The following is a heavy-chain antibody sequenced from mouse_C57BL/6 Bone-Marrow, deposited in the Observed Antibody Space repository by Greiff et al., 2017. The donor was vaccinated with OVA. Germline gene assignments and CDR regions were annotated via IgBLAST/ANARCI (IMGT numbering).Heavy chain of an antibody. V-gene: IGHV1-55*01. CDR1: GYTFTSYW. Sequence: VQLQQPGAELVKPGASVKMSCKASGYTFTSYWITWVKQRPGQGLEWIGDIYPGSGSTNYNEKFKSKATLTVDTSSSTAYMQLSSLTSEDSAVYYCARRRYSNYDFDYWGQGTTLTVSS. CDR2: IYPGSGST. J-gene: IGHJ2*01. D-gene: IGHD2-5*01. CDR3: ARRRYSNYDFDY.